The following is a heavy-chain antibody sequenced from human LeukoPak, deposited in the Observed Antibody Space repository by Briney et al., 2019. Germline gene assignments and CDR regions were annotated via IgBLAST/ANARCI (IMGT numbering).Heavy chain of an antibody. D-gene: IGHD6-25*01. J-gene: IGHJ5*02. CDR1: GDSISSSTYN. Sequence: SEALSLTCTVSGDSISSSTYNWGWVRQPPGKGLEYIASIYYSGSTYYNPSLKSRVSISVDTSKNQFSLKLSSVTAADTAVYYCARHGYRSAVYVDHWGQGTLVTVSS. CDR3: ARHGYRSAVYVDH. V-gene: IGHV4-39*01. CDR2: IYYSGST.